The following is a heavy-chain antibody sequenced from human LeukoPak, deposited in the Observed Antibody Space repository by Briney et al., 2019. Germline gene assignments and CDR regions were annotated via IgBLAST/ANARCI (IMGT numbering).Heavy chain of an antibody. V-gene: IGHV1-69*13. CDR2: IIPIFGTA. CDR3: ASDRFITMVRGTPGGFDY. D-gene: IGHD3-10*01. Sequence: SVKVSCKASGGTFSSYVISWVRQAPGQGLEWMGGIIPIFGTANYAQKFQGRVTITADESTSTAYMELSSLRSEDTAVYYCASDRFITMVRGTPGGFDYWGQGTLVTVSS. J-gene: IGHJ4*02. CDR1: GGTFSSYV.